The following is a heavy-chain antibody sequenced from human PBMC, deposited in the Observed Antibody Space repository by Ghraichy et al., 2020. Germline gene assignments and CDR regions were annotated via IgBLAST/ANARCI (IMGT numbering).Heavy chain of an antibody. V-gene: IGHV4-4*02. CDR3: AREGIVGATMAFDY. CDR2: IYHSGST. D-gene: IGHD1-26*01. Sequence: ESLNISCAVSGGSISSSNWWSWVRQPPGKGLEWIGEIYHSGSTNYNPSLKSRVTISVDKSKNQFSLKLSSVTAADTAVYYCAREGIVGATMAFDYWGQGTLVTVSS. CDR1: GGSISSSNW. J-gene: IGHJ4*02.